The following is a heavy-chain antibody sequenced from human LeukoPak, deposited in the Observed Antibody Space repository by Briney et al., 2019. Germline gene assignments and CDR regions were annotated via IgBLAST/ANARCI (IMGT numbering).Heavy chain of an antibody. CDR2: IKSKTDGGTT. D-gene: IGHD2-2*01. CDR1: GFTFSSAW. Sequence: KPGGPLTLSCAASGFTFSSAWMIWVRQTPGKGLEWVGHIKSKTDGGTTDYAARVKRIFTISRDDSKNMLYLQMNSLKVEDTAVYYCTADPPGMSTSTGIDHWGQGTLVSVSS. CDR3: TADPPGMSTSTGIDH. J-gene: IGHJ4*02. V-gene: IGHV3-15*05.